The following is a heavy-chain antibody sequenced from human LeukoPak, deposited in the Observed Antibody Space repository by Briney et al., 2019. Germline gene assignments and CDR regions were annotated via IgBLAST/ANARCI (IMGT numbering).Heavy chain of an antibody. D-gene: IGHD2-2*01. V-gene: IGHV3-20*04. CDR1: GFTFADYG. CDR2: INWNGGST. Sequence: GGSLRLSCAASGFTFADYGMSWVRQAPGKGLEWVSGINWNGGSTGYADSVKGRFTISRDNAKNSLYLQMNSLRADDTAVYYCARVGSTSWYLDYWGQGTLVTVSS. CDR3: ARVGSTSWYLDY. J-gene: IGHJ4*02.